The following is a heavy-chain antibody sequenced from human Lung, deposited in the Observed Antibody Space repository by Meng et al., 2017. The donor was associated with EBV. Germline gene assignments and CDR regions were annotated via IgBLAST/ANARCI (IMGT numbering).Heavy chain of an antibody. CDR1: GGSISSGGFY. D-gene: IGHD3-22*01. CDR2: IYYSGST. CDR3: ARALFDYYDSSGYYDY. Sequence: QVQLQESGPGLVKPSQTLSRTCTVSGGSISSGGFYWSWIRQHPGKGLEWIGYIYYSGSTNYNPSLKSRVTISVDTSKNQFSLKLSSVTAADTAVYYCARALFDYYDSSGYYDYWGQGTLVTVSS. J-gene: IGHJ4*02. V-gene: IGHV4-31*03.